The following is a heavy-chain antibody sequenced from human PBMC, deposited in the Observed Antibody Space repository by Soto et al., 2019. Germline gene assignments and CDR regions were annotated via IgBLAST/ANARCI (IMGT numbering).Heavy chain of an antibody. J-gene: IGHJ4*02. CDR3: AKDRGALRWSEEHYSFDY. Sequence: GGSISPWCASSVFTFISYGMHWVRQAPGKGLEWVAVILYDGSNKYYADSVKGRFTISRDNSKNTLYLQMNSLRAEDTAVYYCAKDRGALRWSEEHYSFDYWAQGMMVTV. CDR1: VFTFISYG. CDR2: ILYDGSNK. V-gene: IGHV3-30*18. D-gene: IGHD4-17*01.